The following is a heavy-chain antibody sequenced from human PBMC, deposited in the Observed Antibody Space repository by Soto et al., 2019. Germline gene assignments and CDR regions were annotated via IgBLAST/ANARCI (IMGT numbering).Heavy chain of an antibody. CDR1: GYSFTSYW. V-gene: IGHV5-51*01. D-gene: IGHD3-9*01. CDR2: IYPGDSDT. CDR3: ARAPTYYDILTGYPTDYYYYGMDV. Sequence: PGESLKISCKGSGYSFTSYWIGWVRQMPGKGLEWMGIIYPGDSDTRYSPSFQGQVTISADKSISTAYLQWSSLKASDTAMYYCARAPTYYDILTGYPTDYYYYGMDVWGQGTTVTVSS. J-gene: IGHJ6*02.